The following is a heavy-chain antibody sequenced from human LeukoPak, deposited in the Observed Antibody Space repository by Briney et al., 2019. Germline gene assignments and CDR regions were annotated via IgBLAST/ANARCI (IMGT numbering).Heavy chain of an antibody. CDR2: IFSGGNT. D-gene: IGHD6-13*01. CDR3: ASRQFSSRNY. CDR1: GFIVSSNY. Sequence: GGSLRLSCAASGFIVSSNYMTWVRQAPGKGLEWISIIFSGGNTYYADSVKGRFIISRDNSKNMVYLQMNTLRAEDTAVYYCASRQFSSRNYWGQGTLVTVSS. V-gene: IGHV3-66*01. J-gene: IGHJ4*02.